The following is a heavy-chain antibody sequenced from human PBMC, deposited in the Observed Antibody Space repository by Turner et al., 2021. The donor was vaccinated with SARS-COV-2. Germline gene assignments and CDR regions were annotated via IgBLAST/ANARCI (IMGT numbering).Heavy chain of an antibody. CDR1: GYTLTELS. D-gene: IGHD1-26*01. J-gene: IGHJ5*02. V-gene: IGHV1-24*01. Sequence: QVQLVQSGAEVKKPGASVKVSCKVSGYTLTELSMHWVRQAPGKGLEWMGGCDPEDGETIYAQKFQGRVTMTEDTSTDTAYMELSSLRSEDTAVYYSATSSPFEGATRLFDPWGQGTLVTVSS. CDR3: ATSSPFEGATRLFDP. CDR2: CDPEDGET.